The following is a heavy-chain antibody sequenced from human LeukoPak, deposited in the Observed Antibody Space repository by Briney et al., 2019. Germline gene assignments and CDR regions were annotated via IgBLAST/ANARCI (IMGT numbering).Heavy chain of an antibody. D-gene: IGHD6-19*01. V-gene: IGHV3-21*01. CDR2: ISSSSSYI. Sequence: GGSLRLSCAASGFTFSSYSMNWVRQAPEKGLEWVSSISSSSSYIYDADSVKGRFTISRDNAKNSLYLQMNSLRAEDTAVYYCASFTVAGEPHFLDWGQGTLVTVSS. J-gene: IGHJ4*02. CDR3: ASFTVAGEPHFLD. CDR1: GFTFSSYS.